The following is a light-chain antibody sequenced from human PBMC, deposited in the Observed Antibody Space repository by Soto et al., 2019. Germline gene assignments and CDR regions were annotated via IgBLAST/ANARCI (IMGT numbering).Light chain of an antibody. Sequence: QSALTQPASVSGSPGQSITISCTATSSDVGGYNYVSWYQQHPGKAPKLMIYEVSHRPSGVSNRFSGSKSGSTASLTISGLQAEDEADYYCSSYTSSSTVVFGGGTKVTVL. V-gene: IGLV2-14*01. CDR2: EVS. CDR3: SSYTSSSTVV. J-gene: IGLJ2*01. CDR1: SSDVGGYNY.